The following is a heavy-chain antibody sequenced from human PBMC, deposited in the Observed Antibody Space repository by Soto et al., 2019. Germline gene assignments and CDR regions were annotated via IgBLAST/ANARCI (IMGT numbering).Heavy chain of an antibody. Sequence: VQLVESGGGVVQPGRSLRLSCAASGFTFSNYAMHWVRQAPGKGLEWVAVISYDGSNKYYADSVKGRFTISRDNSKNTLYLQMNRLRAEDTAVYYCARDRGTGTKYYFDYWGQGTLVTVSS. CDR3: ARDRGTGTKYYFDY. CDR1: GFTFSNYA. D-gene: IGHD1-1*01. J-gene: IGHJ4*02. V-gene: IGHV3-30-3*01. CDR2: ISYDGSNK.